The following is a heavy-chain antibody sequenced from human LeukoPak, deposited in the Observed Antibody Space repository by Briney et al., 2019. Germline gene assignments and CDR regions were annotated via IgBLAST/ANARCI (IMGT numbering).Heavy chain of an antibody. CDR1: GGTFSSYA. CDR2: IIPIFGTA. Sequence: ASVKVSCKASGGTFSSYAISWVRQAPGQGLEWMGGIIPIFGTANYAQKFQGRVTITADESTSTAYMELSSLRSEDTAVYYCAVCPSFDYYDSSGYYGEYFQHWGQGTLVTVSS. D-gene: IGHD3-22*01. J-gene: IGHJ1*01. V-gene: IGHV1-69*13. CDR3: AVCPSFDYYDSSGYYGEYFQH.